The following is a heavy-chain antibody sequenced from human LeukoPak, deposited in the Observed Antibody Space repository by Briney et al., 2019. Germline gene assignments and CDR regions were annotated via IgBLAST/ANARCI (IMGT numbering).Heavy chain of an antibody. CDR2: ISYDGSEK. CDR3: AKSHVIASYVGDY. J-gene: IGHJ4*02. D-gene: IGHD2-21*01. Sequence: PGGSLRLSCAASGFTFSSYGMHWVRQAPGKGLEWVAVISYDGSEKYYADSVKGRFTISRDTSKNTLFLEMSSLRAEDMAVYYCAKSHVIASYVGDYWGQGTLVTVSS. V-gene: IGHV3-30*18. CDR1: GFTFSSYG.